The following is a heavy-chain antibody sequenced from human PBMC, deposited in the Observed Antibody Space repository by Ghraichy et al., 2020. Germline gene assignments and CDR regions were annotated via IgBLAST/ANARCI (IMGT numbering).Heavy chain of an antibody. J-gene: IGHJ3*02. Sequence: ETLSLTCAASGFTFTSYSMSWVRQAPTKGLEWVSSTNGNGAKINYADSVKGRFTISRDNSKNTLYLQMNSLRADDTAVYYCAKDAVTANGRWDGFDIWGQGTTVTVSS. CDR1: GFTFTSYS. V-gene: IGHV3-23*01. CDR2: TNGNGAKI. D-gene: IGHD2-21*02. CDR3: AKDAVTANGRWDGFDI.